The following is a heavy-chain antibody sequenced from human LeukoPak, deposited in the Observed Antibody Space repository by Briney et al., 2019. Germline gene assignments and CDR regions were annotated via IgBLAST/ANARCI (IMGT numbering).Heavy chain of an antibody. CDR3: ARVAESELWFGELLYLDY. D-gene: IGHD3-10*01. V-gene: IGHV4-39*01. Sequence: PSETLSLTCTVSGGSISSSSYYWGWIRQPPGKWLEWIGSIYYSGSTYYNPSLKSRVTISVDSSKNEFSLKVTSVTAADTAVYYCARVAESELWFGELLYLDYWGQGTLVTVSS. J-gene: IGHJ4*02. CDR1: GGSISSSSYY. CDR2: IYYSGST.